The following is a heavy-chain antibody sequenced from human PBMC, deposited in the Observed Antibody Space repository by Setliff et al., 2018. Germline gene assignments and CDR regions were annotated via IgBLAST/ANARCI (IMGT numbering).Heavy chain of an antibody. CDR2: LHTSGTT. CDR3: ARDNTIVGATDY. D-gene: IGHD1-26*01. J-gene: IGHJ4*02. CDR1: GGSITCGSYY. Sequence: SETLSLTCAVSGGSITCGSYYWSWIRQPAGEGLEWIGRLHTSGTTVYNPSLKGRVTISADTSTNHFSLKLTSVTAADTAVYYCARDNTIVGATDYWGQGALVTVSS. V-gene: IGHV4-61*02.